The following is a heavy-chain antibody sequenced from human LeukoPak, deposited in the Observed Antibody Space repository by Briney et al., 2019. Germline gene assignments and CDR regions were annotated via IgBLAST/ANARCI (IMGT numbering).Heavy chain of an antibody. CDR3: ARWGGGYYDSSGYYPDYFDY. V-gene: IGHV3-53*01. J-gene: IGHJ4*02. D-gene: IGHD3-22*01. CDR1: GFSVSSDY. CDR2: IYIGGST. Sequence: PGGSLRLSCVASGFSVSSDYMSWVRQAPGKGLGWVSVIYIGGSTYYADSVKGRFTISRDNSKNTLYLQMNSLRAEDAAVYYCARWGGGYYDSSGYYPDYFDYWGQGTLVTVSS.